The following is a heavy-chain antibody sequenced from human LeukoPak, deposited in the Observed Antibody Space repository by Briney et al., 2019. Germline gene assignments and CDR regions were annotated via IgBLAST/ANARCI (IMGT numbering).Heavy chain of an antibody. CDR3: ASEYSSSSGFDY. CDR1: GFTFSLYE. J-gene: IGHJ4*02. CDR2: ISGGGETR. D-gene: IGHD6-6*01. Sequence: GGSLRLSCAASGFTFSLYEMNWVRQAPVKGLEWVSYISGGGETRYYADSVKGRFTISRDNGKNSLYLQMNSLRAEDTAVYYCASEYSSSSGFDYWGQGTLVTVSS. V-gene: IGHV3-48*03.